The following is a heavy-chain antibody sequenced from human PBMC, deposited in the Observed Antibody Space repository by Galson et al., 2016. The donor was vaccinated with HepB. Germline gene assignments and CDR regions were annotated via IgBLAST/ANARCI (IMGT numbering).Heavy chain of an antibody. V-gene: IGHV3-30*04. D-gene: IGHD1-26*01. J-gene: IGHJ4*02. Sequence: SLRLSCAGSGFTLSRYPMHWVRQAPGKGLDWVAVVSFDGNNKYYAHSVRGRFTISRDNSKNTLYLQMNSLTAEDTAVYYCARDRRVGPTPTSLNSWGQGTLVTVSS. CDR3: ARDRRVGPTPTSLNS. CDR2: VSFDGNNK. CDR1: GFTLSRYP.